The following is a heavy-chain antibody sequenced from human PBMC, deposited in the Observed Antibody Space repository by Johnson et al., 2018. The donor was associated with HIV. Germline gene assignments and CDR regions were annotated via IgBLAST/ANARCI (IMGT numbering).Heavy chain of an antibody. V-gene: IGHV3-7*03. CDR3: AKDTEAAAGTDDAFDI. CDR1: DFTVSGNY. J-gene: IGHJ3*02. D-gene: IGHD6-13*01. Sequence: VQLVESGGGLIQPGGSLRLSCAASDFTVSGNYMSWVRQAPGKGLEWVANIKQDGSEKYYADSVKGRFTISRDNSKNTLYLQMNSLRAEDTALYYCAKDTEAAAGTDDAFDIWGQGTMVTVSS. CDR2: IKQDGSEK.